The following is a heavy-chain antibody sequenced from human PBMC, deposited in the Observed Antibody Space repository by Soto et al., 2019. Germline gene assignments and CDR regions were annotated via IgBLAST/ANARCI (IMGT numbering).Heavy chain of an antibody. J-gene: IGHJ3*02. CDR1: GGSISSYY. CDR2: IYYSGST. CDR3: ARQRTLGIPTGAFDI. V-gene: IGHV4-59*08. D-gene: IGHD7-27*01. Sequence: SETLSLTCTVSGGSISSYYWSWIRQPPGKGLEWIGYIYYSGSTNYNPSLKSRVTISVDTSKNQFSLKLSSVTAADTAVYYCARQRTLGIPTGAFDIWGQGTMVTVSS.